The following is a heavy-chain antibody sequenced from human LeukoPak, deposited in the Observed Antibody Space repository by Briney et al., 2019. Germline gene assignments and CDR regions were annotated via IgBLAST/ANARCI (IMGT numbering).Heavy chain of an antibody. CDR2: IYSSGST. Sequence: SETLSLTCTVSGGSMSSYYWTWIRQPAGKGLEWIGRIYSSGSTSYNPSLKSRITMSVDTSKNQFSLKVYSVTAADTAVYYCARQGTGGYSYGYGYWGQGTLVTVSS. CDR1: GGSMSSYY. V-gene: IGHV4-4*07. D-gene: IGHD5-18*01. J-gene: IGHJ4*02. CDR3: ARQGTGGYSYGYGY.